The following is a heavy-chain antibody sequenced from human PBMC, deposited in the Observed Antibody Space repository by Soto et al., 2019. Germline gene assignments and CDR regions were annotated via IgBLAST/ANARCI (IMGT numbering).Heavy chain of an antibody. CDR1: GGSISSYY. J-gene: IGHJ4*02. D-gene: IGHD3-9*01. CDR2: IYYSGST. Sequence: SETLSLTCTVSGGSISSYYWSWIRQPPGKGLEWIGYIYYSGSTNYNPSLKSRVTISVDTSKNQFSLKLSSVTAADTAVYYCARGRNYAILTVYMTRGDCHHFDYWGQGTPVTASS. CDR3: ARGRNYAILTVYMTRGDCHHFDY. V-gene: IGHV4-59*01.